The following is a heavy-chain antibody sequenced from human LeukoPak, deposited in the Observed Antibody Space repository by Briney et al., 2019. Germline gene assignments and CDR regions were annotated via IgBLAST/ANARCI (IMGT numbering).Heavy chain of an antibody. CDR1: GGSGGSISSGDYY. V-gene: IGHV4-30-4*01. CDR2: IYYSGST. Sequence: SETLSLTCAVSGGSGGSISSGDYYWSWIRQPPGKGLEWIGYIYYSGSTYYNPSLKSRVTISVDTSKNQFSLKLSSVTAADTAVYYCASPGVFDYWGQGTLVTVSS. J-gene: IGHJ4*02. CDR3: ASPGVFDY. D-gene: IGHD2-8*01.